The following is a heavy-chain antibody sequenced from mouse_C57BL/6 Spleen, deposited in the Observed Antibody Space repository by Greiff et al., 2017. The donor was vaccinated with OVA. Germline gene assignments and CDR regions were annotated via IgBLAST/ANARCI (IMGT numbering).Heavy chain of an antibody. Sequence: QVQLKESGAELVMPGASVKLSCKASGYTFTSYWMHWVKQRPGQGLEWIGEIDPSDSYTNYNQKFKGKSTLTVDKSSSTAYMQLSSLTSEDSAVYYCARSDDHGRGYYAMDYWGQGTSVTVSS. CDR2: IDPSDSYT. J-gene: IGHJ4*01. V-gene: IGHV1-69*01. CDR1: GYTFTSYW. D-gene: IGHD2-4*01. CDR3: ARSDDHGRGYYAMDY.